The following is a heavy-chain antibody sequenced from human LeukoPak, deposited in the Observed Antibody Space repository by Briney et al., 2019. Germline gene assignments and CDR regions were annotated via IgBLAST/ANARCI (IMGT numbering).Heavy chain of an antibody. D-gene: IGHD4-17*01. CDR3: AKEEGGDYGDYYYYGMDV. V-gene: IGHV3-23*01. CDR2: ISGSGGST. Sequence: PGGSLRLSCAASGFTFSSYAMSWVRQAPGKGLEWVSAISGSGGSTYYADSVKGRFTISRDNSKNTLYLQMNSLRAEDTAVYYCAKEEGGDYGDYYYYGMDVWGQGTTVTVSS. J-gene: IGHJ6*02. CDR1: GFTFSSYA.